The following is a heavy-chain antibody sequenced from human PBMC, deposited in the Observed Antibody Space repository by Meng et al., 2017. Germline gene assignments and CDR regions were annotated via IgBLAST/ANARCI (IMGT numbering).Heavy chain of an antibody. V-gene: IGHV4-61*02. CDR1: GGSISSGSYY. CDR2: IYTSGST. J-gene: IGHJ4*02. Sequence: CTVSGGSISSGSYYWSWIRQPAGKGLEWIGRIYTSGSTNYNPSLKSRVTISVDTSKNQFSLKLSSVTAADTAVYYCARDDCGGDCSRFDYWGQGTLVTVSS. D-gene: IGHD2-21*02. CDR3: ARDDCGGDCSRFDY.